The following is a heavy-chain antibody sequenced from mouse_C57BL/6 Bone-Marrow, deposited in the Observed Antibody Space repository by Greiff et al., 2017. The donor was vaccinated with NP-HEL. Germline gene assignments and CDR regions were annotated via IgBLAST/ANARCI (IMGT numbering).Heavy chain of an antibody. Sequence: EVQLQQSGPGLAKPSQTLSLTCSVTGYSITSDYWNWIRKFPGHKLEYMGYISYSGSTYYNPSLKSRISITRDTSKNQYYLQLNSVTTKDTATYYCARSPLWLRRNYYAMDYWGQGTSVTVSS. CDR3: ARSPLWLRRNYYAMDY. J-gene: IGHJ4*01. D-gene: IGHD2-2*01. V-gene: IGHV3-8*01. CDR1: GYSITSDY. CDR2: ISYSGST.